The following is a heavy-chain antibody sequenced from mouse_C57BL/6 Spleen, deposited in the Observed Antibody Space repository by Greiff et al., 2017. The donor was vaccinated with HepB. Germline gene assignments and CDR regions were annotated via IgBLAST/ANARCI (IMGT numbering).Heavy chain of an antibody. CDR1: GYTFTSYW. V-gene: IGHV1-59*01. D-gene: IGHD2-5*01. CDR2: IDPSDSYT. Sequence: QVQLQQPGAELVRPGTSVKLSCKASGYTFTSYWMHWVKQRPGQGLEWIGVIDPSDSYTNYNQKFKGKATLTVDTSSSTAYMQLSSLTSEDSAVYYGARDYSNYVGAMDYWGQGTSVTVSS. J-gene: IGHJ4*01. CDR3: ARDYSNYVGAMDY.